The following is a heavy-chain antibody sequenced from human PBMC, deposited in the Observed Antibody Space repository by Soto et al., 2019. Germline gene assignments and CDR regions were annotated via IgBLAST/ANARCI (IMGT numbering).Heavy chain of an antibody. Sequence: GGSLRLSCAGSGFSFDAYGMHWVRQAPGKGLEWLTTVSFDSKNKYYIDSVEGRFTISRDNSKNMLFLQMNSLRHEDTAVYYCAKESVETSYSYYGMDVWGPGTTVTVSS. CDR3: AKESVETSYSYYGMDV. CDR1: GFSFDAYG. CDR2: VSFDSKNK. J-gene: IGHJ6*02. D-gene: IGHD4-4*01. V-gene: IGHV3-30*18.